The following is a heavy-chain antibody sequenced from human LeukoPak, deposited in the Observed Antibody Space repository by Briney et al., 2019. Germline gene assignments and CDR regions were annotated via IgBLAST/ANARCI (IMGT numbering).Heavy chain of an antibody. Sequence: PLETLSLTCTVSGGSISSYYWSWIRQPPGKGLEWVGYIYTSGSTNYNPSLKSRVTISVDTSKNQFSLKLSSVTAADTAVYYCARTATYYDFWSGYSIYFDYWGQGTLVTVSS. CDR3: ARTATYYDFWSGYSIYFDY. D-gene: IGHD3-3*01. CDR1: GGSISSYY. J-gene: IGHJ4*02. V-gene: IGHV4-4*09. CDR2: IYTSGST.